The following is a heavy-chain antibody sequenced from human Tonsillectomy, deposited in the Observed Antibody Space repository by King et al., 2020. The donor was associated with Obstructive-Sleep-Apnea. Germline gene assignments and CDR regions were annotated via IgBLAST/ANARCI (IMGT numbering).Heavy chain of an antibody. V-gene: IGHV4-39*07. CDR3: ARDRVYSYGQPFDY. Sequence: QLQESGPGLVKPSETLSLTCTVSGDSINIASYYWGGIRQPPGKGLEWIVSIIYTGHTSYNPSLKSRVTISVDTSKNQFSLKLKSVTAADTAMYYCARDRVYSYGQPFDYWGQGSLVTVSS. D-gene: IGHD5-18*01. CDR1: GDSINIASYY. J-gene: IGHJ4*02. CDR2: IIYTGHT.